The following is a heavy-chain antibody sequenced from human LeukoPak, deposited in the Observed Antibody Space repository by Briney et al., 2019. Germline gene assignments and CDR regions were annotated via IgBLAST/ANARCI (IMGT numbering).Heavy chain of an antibody. D-gene: IGHD1-1*01. Sequence: SETLSLTCTVSGYSISSGYYWGWIRQPPGKGLEWIGSIYHSGSTYYNPSLKSRVTISVDTSKNQFSLKLSSVTAADTAVYYCARDKQLDWAHYYYYYMGVWGKGTTVTVSS. V-gene: IGHV4-38-2*02. CDR2: IYHSGST. CDR3: ARDKQLDWAHYYYYYMGV. CDR1: GYSISSGYY. J-gene: IGHJ6*03.